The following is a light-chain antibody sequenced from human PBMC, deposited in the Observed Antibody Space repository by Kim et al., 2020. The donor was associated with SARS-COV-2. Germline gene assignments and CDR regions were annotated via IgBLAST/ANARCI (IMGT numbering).Light chain of an antibody. V-gene: IGLV2-14*02. CDR1: SSDVGSYNV. J-gene: IGLJ1*01. Sequence: QSALTQPASVSGSPGQSITISCTGTSSDVGSYNVVSWYQQHPGKAPKLMIYEVSNRPSGVSNRFSGSKSGNTASLTISGLQAEDEADYYCSSYTSSSTLVFGTGTKVTVL. CDR2: EVS. CDR3: SSYTSSSTLV.